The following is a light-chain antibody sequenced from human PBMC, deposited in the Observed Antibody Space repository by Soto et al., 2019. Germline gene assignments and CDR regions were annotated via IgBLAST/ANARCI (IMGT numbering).Light chain of an antibody. CDR1: SSDVGAYKY. J-gene: IGLJ2*01. V-gene: IGLV2-14*03. CDR3: SSYTSTNSL. Sequence: QSALTQPASVSGSPGESITISCTGTSSDVGAYKYVSWYQQHPGKAPKLMIYDVSNRPSGVSNRFSGSKSGNTASLTISGLQAEDGADYYCSSYTSTNSLFGGGTKLTVL. CDR2: DVS.